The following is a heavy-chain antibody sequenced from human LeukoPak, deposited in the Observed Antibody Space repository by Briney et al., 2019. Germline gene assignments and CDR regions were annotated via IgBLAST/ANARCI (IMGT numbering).Heavy chain of an antibody. J-gene: IGHJ6*02. CDR1: GVIFS. CDR3: ANLVGPLDV. Sequence: ASVKVSCKASGVIFSINWVRRAHGQGLEWMGRIIPRLDTTNYAQKFQGRVTITADKSTDTVHMELRRLRSEDTAVYYCANLVGPLDVWGQGTTVSVSS. CDR2: IIPRLDTT. V-gene: IGHV1-69*08. D-gene: IGHD1-26*01.